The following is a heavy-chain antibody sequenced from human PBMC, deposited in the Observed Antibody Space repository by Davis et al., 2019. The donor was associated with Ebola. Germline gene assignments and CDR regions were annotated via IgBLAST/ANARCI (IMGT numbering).Heavy chain of an antibody. J-gene: IGHJ5*02. D-gene: IGHD2-2*01. CDR3: ARASSVYCISTSCLIGT. CDR2: TTLSGGST. V-gene: IGHV3-23*01. Sequence: GESLKISCAASGFTFDFYAMSWVRQAPGKGLEWVSATTLSGGSTYYADSVKGRFTISRDNSKNTLYLQMNSLRAEDTAVYYCARASSVYCISTSCLIGTWGQGTLVTVSS. CDR1: GFTFDFYA.